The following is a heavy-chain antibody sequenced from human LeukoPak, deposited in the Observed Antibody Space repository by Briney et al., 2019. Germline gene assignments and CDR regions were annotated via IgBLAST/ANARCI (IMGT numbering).Heavy chain of an antibody. J-gene: IGHJ5*02. CDR2: IYHSGST. CDR3: ARGSSNYDFWSGYNWFDP. Sequence: PSGTLSLTCAVSGGSISSSNWWSWVRQPPGKGLEWIGEIYHSGSTNYNPSLKSRVTISVDRSKNQFSLKLSSVTAADTAVYYCARGSSNYDFWSGYNWFDPWGQGTLVTVSS. D-gene: IGHD3-3*01. CDR1: GGSISSSNW. V-gene: IGHV4-4*02.